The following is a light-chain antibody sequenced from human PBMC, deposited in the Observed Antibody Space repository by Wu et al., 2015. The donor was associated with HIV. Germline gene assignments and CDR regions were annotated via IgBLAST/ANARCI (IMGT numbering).Light chain of an antibody. J-gene: IGKJ4*01. V-gene: IGKV3-20*01. CDR2: AVS. CDR3: QQYGSSPLT. CDR1: QSVSSSY. Sequence: EIVLTQSPGTLSLSPGERATLSCRASQSVSSSYLAWYQQKPGQAPRLLIYAVSSRATGIPDRFSGSGSGTDFTLTISRLEPEDFAVYYCQQYGSSPLTFGGGTKVEIK.